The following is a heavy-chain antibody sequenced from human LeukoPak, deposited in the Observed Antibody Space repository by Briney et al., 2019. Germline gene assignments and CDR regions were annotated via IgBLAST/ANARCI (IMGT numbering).Heavy chain of an antibody. D-gene: IGHD6-13*01. Sequence: TGGSLRLSCAASGFTFSTYWMHWVRQAPGKGLVWVSRVNGDGSSTNYADSVKGRFTISRDNAKNTLYLQMNSLRAEDTAVYYCARDGIAAVDFDYWGQGILVTVSS. CDR3: ARDGIAAVDFDY. CDR1: GFTFSTYW. CDR2: VNGDGSST. V-gene: IGHV3-74*01. J-gene: IGHJ4*02.